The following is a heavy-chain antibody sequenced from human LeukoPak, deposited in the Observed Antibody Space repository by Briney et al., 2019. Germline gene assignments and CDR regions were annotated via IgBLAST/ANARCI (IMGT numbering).Heavy chain of an antibody. CDR3: ARDGPRARIVAASWGLCAMDV. J-gene: IGHJ6*02. V-gene: IGHV3-72*01. D-gene: IGHD1-26*01. Sequence: GGSLRLSCAASGFTFSDHYMDWVRQAPGKGLERIGRTRDKPHGYTTEYAASVRGRFTISRDDSRSSLYLQMNSLRAEDTAVYYCARDGPRARIVAASWGLCAMDVWGQGTTVTVSS. CDR2: TRDKPHGYTT. CDR1: GFTFSDHY.